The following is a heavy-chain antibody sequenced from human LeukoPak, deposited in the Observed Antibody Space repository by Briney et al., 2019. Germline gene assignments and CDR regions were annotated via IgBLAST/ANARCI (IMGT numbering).Heavy chain of an antibody. J-gene: IGHJ5*02. V-gene: IGHV1-18*04. CDR1: GYTFTSYG. D-gene: IGHD2-2*01. CDR3: ARTNEVPAASFGWFDP. Sequence: ASVKASCKASGYTFTSYGISWVRQAPGQGLEWMGWISAYNGNTNYAQKLQGRVTMTTDTSTSTAYMELRSLRSDDTAVYYCARTNEVPAASFGWFDPWGQGTLVTVSS. CDR2: ISAYNGNT.